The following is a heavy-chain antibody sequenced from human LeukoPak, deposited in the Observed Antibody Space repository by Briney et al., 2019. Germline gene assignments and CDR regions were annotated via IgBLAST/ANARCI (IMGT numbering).Heavy chain of an antibody. CDR1: GFTFSSYW. Sequence: GGSLRLYCAASGFTFSSYWMSWVRQAPGKGLEWVANIKQGGSEKYYVDSVKGRFTISRYNAKNSLYLQMNSLRAEDTDAYCVAKEVKGLRIVAAGSFDYWGQGTLVTVSS. CDR2: IKQGGSEK. CDR3: AKEVKGLRIVAAGSFDY. V-gene: IGHV3-7*03. D-gene: IGHD6-13*01. J-gene: IGHJ4*02.